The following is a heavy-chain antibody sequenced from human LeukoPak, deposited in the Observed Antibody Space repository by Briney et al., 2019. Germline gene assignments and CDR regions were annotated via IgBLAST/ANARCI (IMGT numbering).Heavy chain of an antibody. V-gene: IGHV3-21*01. CDR2: ISSSSSYI. Sequence: RGSLRLSCAASGFTFSSYSMNWVRQAPGKGLEWVSSISSSSSYIYYADSVKGRFTISRDNAKNSLYLQMNSLRAEDTAVYYCAGAPRPSQGWGQGTLVTVSS. CDR1: GFTFSSYS. CDR3: AGAPRPSQG. J-gene: IGHJ4*02.